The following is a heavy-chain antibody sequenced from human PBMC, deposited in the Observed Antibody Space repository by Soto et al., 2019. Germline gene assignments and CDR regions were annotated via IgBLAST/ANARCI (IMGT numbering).Heavy chain of an antibody. V-gene: IGHV4-59*01. J-gene: IGHJ5*02. CDR1: GGSISSYY. Sequence: SETLSLTCTVSGGSISSYYWSWIRQPPGKGLEWIGYIYYSGSTNYNPSLKSRVTISVDTSKNQFSLKLSSVAAADTAVYYCARGGSYSRWSLAFDPWGQGTLVTVSS. CDR3: ARGGSYSRWSLAFDP. CDR2: IYYSGST. D-gene: IGHD6-6*01.